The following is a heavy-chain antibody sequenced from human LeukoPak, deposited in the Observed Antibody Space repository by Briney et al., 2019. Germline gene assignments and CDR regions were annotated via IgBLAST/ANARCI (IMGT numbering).Heavy chain of an antibody. CDR3: ARTWEILDYYYGMDV. J-gene: IGHJ6*02. CDR2: ISAYNGNT. D-gene: IGHD1-26*01. V-gene: IGHV1-18*01. Sequence: LGASVKVSCKASGYTFTSYGISWVRQAPGQGLEWVGWISAYNGNTNYAQKLQGRVTMTTDTSTSTAYMELRSLRSDDTAVYYCARTWEILDYYYGMDVWGQGTTVTVSS. CDR1: GYTFTSYG.